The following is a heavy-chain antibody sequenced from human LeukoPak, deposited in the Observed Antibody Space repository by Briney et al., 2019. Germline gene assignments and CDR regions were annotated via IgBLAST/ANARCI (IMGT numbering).Heavy chain of an antibody. CDR3: AIGPRGYSYGYVDY. D-gene: IGHD5-18*01. V-gene: IGHV3-30*02. J-gene: IGHJ4*02. CDR1: GFTFSSYG. CDR2: IRYDGSNK. Sequence: GGSLRFSCAASGFTFSSYGMHWVRQAPGKGLEWVAFIRYDGSNKYYADSVKGRFTISRDNSKNTLYLQMNSLRAEDTAVYYCAIGPRGYSYGYVDYWGQGTLVTVSS.